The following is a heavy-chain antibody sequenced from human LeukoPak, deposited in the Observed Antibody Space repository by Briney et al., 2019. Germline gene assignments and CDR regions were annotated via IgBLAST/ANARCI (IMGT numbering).Heavy chain of an antibody. D-gene: IGHD1-1*01. CDR1: GFTFSNAW. V-gene: IGHV3-15*01. J-gene: IGHJ4*02. CDR3: TVLQIKTNWYIDY. CDR2: IKSKTDGGSA. Sequence: GGSLRLSCAASGFTFSNAWMSWVRQAPGKGLEWVGRIKSKTDGGSAGYAAPVRGRFTISRDDSKNTLSLQLNSLRTEDTAVYYCTVLQIKTNWYIDYWGQGSLVTVSS.